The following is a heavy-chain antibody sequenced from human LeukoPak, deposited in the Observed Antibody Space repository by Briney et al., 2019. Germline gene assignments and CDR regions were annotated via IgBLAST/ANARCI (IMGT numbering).Heavy chain of an antibody. J-gene: IGHJ4*02. V-gene: IGHV3-7*01. CDR3: ARDFRITYYYGSGSYYLDY. CDR1: GFTFSSYW. CDR2: IKQDGSEK. Sequence: PGGSLRLSCAASGFTFSSYWVSWVRQAPGKGLEWVANIKQDGSEKYYVESVKGRFTISRDNAKNSLYLQMNSLRAEDTAVYYCARDFRITYYYGSGSYYLDYWGQGTLVTVSS. D-gene: IGHD3-10*01.